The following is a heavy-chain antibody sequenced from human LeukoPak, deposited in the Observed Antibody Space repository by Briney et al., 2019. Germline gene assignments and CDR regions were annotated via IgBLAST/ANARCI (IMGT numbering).Heavy chain of an antibody. J-gene: IGHJ3*02. Sequence: SETLSLTCTVSGGSISSYYWSWIRQPAGKGLEWIGRIYTSGSTNYNPSLKSRVTMSVDTSKNQFSLKLSSVTAADTAVYYCARDRYYDSSVTEAFDMWGQGTMVTVSS. V-gene: IGHV4-4*07. CDR2: IYTSGST. CDR1: GGSISSYY. CDR3: ARDRYYDSSVTEAFDM. D-gene: IGHD3-22*01.